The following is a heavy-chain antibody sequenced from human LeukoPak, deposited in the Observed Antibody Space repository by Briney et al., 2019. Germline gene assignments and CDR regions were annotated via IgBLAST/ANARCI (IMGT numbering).Heavy chain of an antibody. CDR2: ISSSSSYI. Sequence: GGSLRLSCAASGVTFSRYSMNWVRQAPGKGLEWVSSISSSSSYIYYADSVKGRFTISRDNAKNSLFLQMNSLRAEDTTVYYCARDLGAAAGGMDVWGQGTTVTVSS. CDR3: ARDLGAAAGGMDV. J-gene: IGHJ6*02. CDR1: GVTFSRYS. V-gene: IGHV3-21*01. D-gene: IGHD6-13*01.